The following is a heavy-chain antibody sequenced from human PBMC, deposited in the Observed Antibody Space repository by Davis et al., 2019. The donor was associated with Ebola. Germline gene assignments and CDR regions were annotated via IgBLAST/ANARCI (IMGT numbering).Heavy chain of an antibody. CDR1: SYTFTSYG. J-gene: IGHJ2*01. Sequence: SVTVSCKASSYTFTSYGISWVRQAPGQGLEWMGGIIPILGIANYAQKFQGRVTITADESTSTADMELSSLRSEDTAVYYCASGLVRGESYWYFDLWGRGTLVTGSS. V-gene: IGHV1-69*10. CDR3: ASGLVRGESYWYFDL. D-gene: IGHD6-6*01. CDR2: IIPILGIA.